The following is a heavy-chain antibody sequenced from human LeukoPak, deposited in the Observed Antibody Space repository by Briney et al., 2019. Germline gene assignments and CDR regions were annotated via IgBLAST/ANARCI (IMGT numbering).Heavy chain of an antibody. Sequence: GGSLRLSCAASGFTFDDYAMHWVRQAPGKGLEWVSGISWNSGSIGYADSVKGRFTISRDNAKNSLYLQMNSLRAEDTALYYCAKSSYGIHWYFDLWGRGTLVTVSS. J-gene: IGHJ2*01. CDR3: AKSSYGIHWYFDL. D-gene: IGHD5-18*01. CDR2: ISWNSGSI. V-gene: IGHV3-9*01. CDR1: GFTFDDYA.